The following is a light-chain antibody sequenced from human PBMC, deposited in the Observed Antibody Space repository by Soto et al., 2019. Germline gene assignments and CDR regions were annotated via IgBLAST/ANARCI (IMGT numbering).Light chain of an antibody. Sequence: QSALTQPASVSGSPGQSITISCTGTSSDVGSYKLVSWYQQHPGKAPKLMISEVSKRPSVISDRFSGSKSGSTASLTISGLQAEDEADYYCCSYAGTSTHTVFGGGTQLTVL. CDR2: EVS. V-gene: IGLV2-23*02. CDR3: CSYAGTSTHTV. J-gene: IGLJ7*01. CDR1: SSDVGSYKL.